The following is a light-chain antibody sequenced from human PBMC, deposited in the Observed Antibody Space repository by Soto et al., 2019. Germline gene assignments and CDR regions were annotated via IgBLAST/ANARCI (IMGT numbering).Light chain of an antibody. CDR3: ASYSSTSSLYSV. CDR1: TSDIGDYDL. CDR2: DVR. Sequence: QSALTQPASVSGSPGQSITISCTGTTSDIGDYDLVSWYQHHPGKAPKLVIYDVRSRPSGTSPRFSASKSGNTASLTISGLQPEDEADYYCASYSSTSSLYSVFGGGTKLTVL. J-gene: IGLJ2*01. V-gene: IGLV2-14*03.